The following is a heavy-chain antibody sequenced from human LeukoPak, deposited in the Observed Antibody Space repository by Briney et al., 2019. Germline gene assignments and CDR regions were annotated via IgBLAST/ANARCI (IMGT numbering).Heavy chain of an antibody. Sequence: GGSLRLSCAASGFTFSSYSMNWVRQAPGKGLEWVSSISSSSSYIYYADSVKGRFTISRDNAKNPLYLQMNSLRAEDTAVYYCATKMVYRAFDIWGQGTMVTVSS. D-gene: IGHD2-8*01. CDR3: ATKMVYRAFDI. J-gene: IGHJ3*02. CDR1: GFTFSSYS. CDR2: ISSSSSYI. V-gene: IGHV3-21*01.